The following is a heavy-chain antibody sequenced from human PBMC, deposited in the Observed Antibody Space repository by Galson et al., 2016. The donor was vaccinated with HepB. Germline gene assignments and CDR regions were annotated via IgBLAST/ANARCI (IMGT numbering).Heavy chain of an antibody. CDR2: ISYDGTNT. J-gene: IGHJ4*02. CDR3: AKDAILGCGRDCYVDY. V-gene: IGHV3-30*18. CDR1: GFGFRSYG. Sequence: SLRHSCAASGFGFRSYGMHWVSQAPGKGLEWEAGISYDGTNTYYADAVKGRFPISRDNSKNTSYLQMNSLRAEDTAVYFCAKDAILGCGRDCYVDYWGQGTLVTASS. D-gene: IGHD2-21*02.